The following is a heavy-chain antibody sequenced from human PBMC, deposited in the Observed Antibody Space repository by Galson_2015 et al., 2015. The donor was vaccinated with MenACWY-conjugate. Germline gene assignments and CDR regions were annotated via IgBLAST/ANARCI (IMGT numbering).Heavy chain of an antibody. CDR2: IRSKFNGGTT. CDR1: GFPFGDHS. V-gene: IGHV3-49*03. D-gene: IGHD1-26*01. CDR3: ATFSAFFAFDV. Sequence: LSCAASGFPFGDHSMSWFRQSPGKGLEWVGFIRSKFNGGTTEYAASVKGRFSISRDDSTSIAYLQMSSLKTEDTSMYYCATFSAFFAFDVWGRGTMVTVS. J-gene: IGHJ3*01.